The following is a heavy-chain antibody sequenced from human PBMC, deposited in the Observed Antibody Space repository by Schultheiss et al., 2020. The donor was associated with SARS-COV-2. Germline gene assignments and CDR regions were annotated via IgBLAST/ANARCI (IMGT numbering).Heavy chain of an antibody. CDR2: IWYDGSNK. J-gene: IGHJ4*02. CDR1: GFNFGSYW. CDR3: ARGGCSSTSCYTRE. V-gene: IGHV3-30*19. D-gene: IGHD2-2*02. Sequence: GGSLRLSCATSGFNFGSYWMTWVRQAPGKGLEWVAVIWYDGSNKYYADSVKGRFTISRDNSKNTLYLQMNSLRAEDTAVYYCARGGCSSTSCYTREWGQGTLVTVSS.